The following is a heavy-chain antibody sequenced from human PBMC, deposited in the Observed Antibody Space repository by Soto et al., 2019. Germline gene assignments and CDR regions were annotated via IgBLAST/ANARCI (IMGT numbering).Heavy chain of an antibody. Sequence: GESLTISCKGSGYSFTSYWISWVRQMPGKGLEWMGRIDPSDSYTNYSPSFQGHVTISADKSISTAYLQWSSLKASDTAMYYCARFNVVVTVDDAFDIWGQGTMVTVSS. J-gene: IGHJ3*02. CDR3: ARFNVVVTVDDAFDI. CDR2: IDPSDSYT. D-gene: IGHD2-21*02. CDR1: GYSFTSYW. V-gene: IGHV5-10-1*01.